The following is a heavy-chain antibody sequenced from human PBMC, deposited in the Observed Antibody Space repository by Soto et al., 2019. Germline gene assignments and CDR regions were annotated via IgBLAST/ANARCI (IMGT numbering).Heavy chain of an antibody. CDR1: GGSISSSSYY. D-gene: IGHD3-10*02. V-gene: IGHV4-39*01. Sequence: QLQLQESGPGLVKPSETLSLTCTVSGGSISSSSYYWGWIRQPPGKGLEWIGSIYYSGSTYYNPSLKSRVTISVDTSKNQFSLKLSSVTAADTAVYYCASRGVGPWSPGYVFDYWGQGTLVTVSS. J-gene: IGHJ4*02. CDR3: ASRGVGPWSPGYVFDY. CDR2: IYYSGST.